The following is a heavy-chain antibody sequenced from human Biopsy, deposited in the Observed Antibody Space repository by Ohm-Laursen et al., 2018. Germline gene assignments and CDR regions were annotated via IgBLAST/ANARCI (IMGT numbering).Heavy chain of an antibody. V-gene: IGHV4-39*01. CDR2: IYNTEST. CDR1: GGSISSSTTYY. Sequence: TLSLTCTVSGGSISSSTTYYWAWLRQPPGKGLEWLGSIYNTESTFYNSPLKSRVTISVDTSTHQFSLKVSSVPAADTALYFCARHPTGFWFDPWGHGTLVTVSS. J-gene: IGHJ5*02. CDR3: ARHPTGFWFDP.